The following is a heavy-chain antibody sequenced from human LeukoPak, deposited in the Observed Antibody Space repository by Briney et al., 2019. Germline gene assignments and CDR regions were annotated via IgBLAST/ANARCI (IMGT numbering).Heavy chain of an antibody. Sequence: GGSLRLSCAASGFTFSSYAMSWVRQAPGRGLEWVSAISGSGGSTYYADSVKGRFTISRDNSKNTLYLQMNSLRAEDTAVYCCAKDRGPMVRGEEDYWGQGTLVTVSS. CDR2: ISGSGGST. V-gene: IGHV3-23*01. CDR1: GFTFSSYA. J-gene: IGHJ4*02. D-gene: IGHD3-10*01. CDR3: AKDRGPMVRGEEDY.